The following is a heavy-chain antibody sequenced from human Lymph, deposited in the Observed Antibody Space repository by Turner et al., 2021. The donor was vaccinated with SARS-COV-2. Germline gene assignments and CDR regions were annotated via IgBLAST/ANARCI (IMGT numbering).Heavy chain of an antibody. Sequence: QVQLVESGGGVVQPGRSLRLSCAASGFTFSSYGMHWVRQALGKGLEWVAVIAYDGSNKYYADSVKGRFTISRDNSKNTLYLQMNSLRAEDTAVYYCARVYGDYVPWGQGTLVTVSS. V-gene: IGHV3-30*03. D-gene: IGHD4-17*01. J-gene: IGHJ5*02. CDR1: GFTFSSYG. CDR2: IAYDGSNK. CDR3: ARVYGDYVP.